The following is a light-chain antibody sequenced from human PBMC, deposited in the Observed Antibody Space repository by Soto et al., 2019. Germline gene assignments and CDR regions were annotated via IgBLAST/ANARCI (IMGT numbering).Light chain of an antibody. CDR2: GAS. V-gene: IGKV3-20*01. CDR1: HYIATSS. CDR3: QQGAT. Sequence: IVLTQSPGTLSLSSGERASLSCRARHYIATSSLAWYQQKPGQTPRLLMSGASNRATGIPDRFSGSGSGTDFTLTISRLEPEDFAVYFCQQGATFGQGTKLEI. J-gene: IGKJ2*01.